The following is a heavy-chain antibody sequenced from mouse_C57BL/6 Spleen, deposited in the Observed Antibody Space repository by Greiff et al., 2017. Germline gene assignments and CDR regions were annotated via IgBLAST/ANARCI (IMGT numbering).Heavy chain of an antibody. D-gene: IGHD2-4*01. Sequence: QVQLQQPGAELVKPGASVKLSCKASGYTFTSFWMHWVKQRPGQGLEWIGMIHPNSGSTNYNEKFKSKATLTVDKSSSTAYMQLSSLTSEDSAVDYCARSGDYDGYWYFDVWGTGTTVTVSS. CDR1: GYTFTSFW. CDR2: IHPNSGST. V-gene: IGHV1-64*01. J-gene: IGHJ1*03. CDR3: ARSGDYDGYWYFDV.